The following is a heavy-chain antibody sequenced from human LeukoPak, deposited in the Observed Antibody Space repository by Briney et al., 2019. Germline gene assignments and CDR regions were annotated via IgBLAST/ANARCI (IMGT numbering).Heavy chain of an antibody. Sequence: MASETLSLTCTVSGGSISSSSYYWGWIRQPPGKGLEWIGSIDYSGSTYYNPSLKSRVTIFADTSKNQFSLKLSSVTAADTAVYYCARSKSGYSYGPYYFDYWGQGTLVTVSS. CDR1: GGSISSSSYY. J-gene: IGHJ4*02. D-gene: IGHD5-18*01. V-gene: IGHV4-39*01. CDR3: ARSKSGYSYGPYYFDY. CDR2: IDYSGST.